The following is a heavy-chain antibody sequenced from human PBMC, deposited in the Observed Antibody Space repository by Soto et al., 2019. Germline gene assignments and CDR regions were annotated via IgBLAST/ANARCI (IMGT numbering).Heavy chain of an antibody. D-gene: IGHD3-16*01. V-gene: IGHV2-5*02. CDR1: GFSLDTWGVG. J-gene: IGHJ4*02. CDR3: ARALGSWGAYYFDH. Sequence: QITLKESGPTLVRPTQTLTLTCTVSGFSLDTWGVGVGWIRQPPGKPPEWLALVYWDNDKRYSPSLKNRLTITKDTSKNQVVLTMTNMDPVDTVTYYCARALGSWGAYYFDHWGQGTLVTVSS. CDR2: VYWDNDK.